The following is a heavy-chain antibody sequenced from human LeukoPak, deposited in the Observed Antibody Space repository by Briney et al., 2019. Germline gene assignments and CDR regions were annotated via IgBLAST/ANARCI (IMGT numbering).Heavy chain of an antibody. CDR1: GGSISSGSYY. Sequence: SQTLSLTCTVSGGSISSGSYYWSWIRQPAGKGLEWIGRIYTSGSTNYNPSLKNRVTISVDTSKNQFSLKLSSVTAADTAVYYCARTYYDYVWGRPVDNWFDPWGQGTLVTVSS. CDR2: IYTSGST. V-gene: IGHV4-61*02. J-gene: IGHJ5*02. D-gene: IGHD3-16*01. CDR3: ARTYYDYVWGRPVDNWFDP.